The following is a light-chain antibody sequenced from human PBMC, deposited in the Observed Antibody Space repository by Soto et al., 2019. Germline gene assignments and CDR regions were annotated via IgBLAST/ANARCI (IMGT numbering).Light chain of an antibody. CDR1: QSVSTH. CDR2: GAS. CDR3: HQYNTWPPGT. Sequence: VVMTQSPATLSVSPGDRVTLSCRTSQSVSTHLAWYQQKSGQAPRLVIYGASTRATGFPDRFRGSGSGTAFTLTISSLQSEDIAIDYGHQYNTWPPGTCGQGTKLEIK. J-gene: IGKJ2*01. V-gene: IGKV3-15*01.